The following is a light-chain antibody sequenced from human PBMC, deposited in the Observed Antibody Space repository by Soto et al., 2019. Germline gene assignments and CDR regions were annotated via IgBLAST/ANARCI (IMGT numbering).Light chain of an antibody. CDR3: QQYNNLST. CDR2: GAS. Sequence: EIVRTQSPATLSVSPGERATLSCRARQSVRSNLAWYQQKPGQAPRLIIYGASTSSTGIPARFSGSGSATEFTLNISSLQSEYFAVYYCQQYNNLSTFGQGTKLEIK. J-gene: IGKJ2*01. V-gene: IGKV3-15*01. CDR1: QSVRSN.